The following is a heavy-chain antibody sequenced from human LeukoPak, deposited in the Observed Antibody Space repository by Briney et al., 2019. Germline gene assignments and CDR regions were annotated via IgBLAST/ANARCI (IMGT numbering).Heavy chain of an antibody. CDR3: ARSRIASTGDFDY. CDR2: ISDSSRSI. V-gene: IGHV3-21*01. D-gene: IGHD6-13*01. J-gene: IGHJ4*02. CDR1: GFSFSDYS. Sequence: PGGSLRLSCAASGFSFSDYSMNWVRQAPGKGLEWVSSISDSSRSIFYADSMKGRFIISRDNAKNSLFLLMDALRAEDTAVYYCARSRIASTGDFDYWGQGTLVAVSS.